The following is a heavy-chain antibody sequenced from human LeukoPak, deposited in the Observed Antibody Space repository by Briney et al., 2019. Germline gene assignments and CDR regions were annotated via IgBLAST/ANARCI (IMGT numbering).Heavy chain of an antibody. J-gene: IGHJ4*02. Sequence: PGGSLRLSCVVSGFTFSSFEMNWVRQAPGRGLEWVSYISSSGSTLYYADSVKGRFSISRDNAKNSLYLQMNSLRDEDTAVYYCARDGGYNWNDEDYWGQGTLVTVSS. V-gene: IGHV3-48*03. D-gene: IGHD1-1*01. CDR3: ARDGGYNWNDEDY. CDR1: GFTFSSFE. CDR2: ISSSGSTL.